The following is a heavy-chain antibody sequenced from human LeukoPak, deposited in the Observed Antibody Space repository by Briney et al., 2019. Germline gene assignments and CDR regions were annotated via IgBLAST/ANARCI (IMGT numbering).Heavy chain of an antibody. CDR3: GKDPAHDY. CDR2: IRFNGSNQ. V-gene: IGHV3-30*02. J-gene: IGHJ4*02. Sequence: GGSLRLSCAASGFTFSSYAMHWVRQAPGKGLEWVAFIRFNGSNQYYADSVKGRFTISRDNSKNTLYLQMNSLRAEDTAVYYCGKDPAHDYWGQGTLVTVSS. CDR1: GFTFSSYA.